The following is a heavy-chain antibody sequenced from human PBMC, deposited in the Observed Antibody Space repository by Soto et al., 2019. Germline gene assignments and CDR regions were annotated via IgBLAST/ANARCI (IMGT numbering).Heavy chain of an antibody. CDR1: GYTFTSYY. J-gene: IGHJ4*02. Sequence: QVQLVQSGAEVKKPGASVKVSCKASGYTFTSYYMHWVRQAPGQGLEWMGIINPSGGSTSYAQKFQGRVTMTRDTSTSTVYMELSSLRSEDTAVYYCARGSSVYSSGWDDYDYWGQGTLVTVSS. CDR2: INPSGGST. V-gene: IGHV1-46*01. CDR3: ARGSSVYSSGWDDYDY. D-gene: IGHD6-19*01.